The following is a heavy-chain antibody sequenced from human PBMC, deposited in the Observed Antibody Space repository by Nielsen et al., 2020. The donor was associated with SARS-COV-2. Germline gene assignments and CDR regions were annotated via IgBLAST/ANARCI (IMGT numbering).Heavy chain of an antibody. CDR3: AKLPVGYYDSSGADY. V-gene: IGHV3-9*01. CDR2: ISWNSGSI. CDR1: GFTFDDYA. Sequence: GGSLRLSCAASGFTFDDYAMHWVRQAPGKGLEWVSGISWNSGSIGYADSVKGRFTISRDNAKNSLYLQMNSLRAEDTALYYCAKLPVGYYDSSGADYWGQGTLVTVSS. J-gene: IGHJ4*02. D-gene: IGHD3-22*01.